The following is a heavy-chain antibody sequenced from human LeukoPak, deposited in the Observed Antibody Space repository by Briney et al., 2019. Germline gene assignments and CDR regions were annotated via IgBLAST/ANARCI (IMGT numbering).Heavy chain of an antibody. CDR2: IYYSGST. J-gene: IGHJ3*02. Sequence: SETLSLTCTVSGGSISSYYWGWIRQPPGKGLEWIGYIYYSGSTNYNPSLKSRVTISVDTSKNQFSLKLSSVTAADTAVYYCASHGYCSSTSCQDAFDIWGQGTMVTVSS. V-gene: IGHV4-59*01. CDR1: GGSISSYY. CDR3: ASHGYCSSTSCQDAFDI. D-gene: IGHD2-2*01.